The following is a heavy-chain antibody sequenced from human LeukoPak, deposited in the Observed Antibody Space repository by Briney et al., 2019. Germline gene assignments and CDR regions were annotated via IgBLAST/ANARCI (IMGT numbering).Heavy chain of an antibody. CDR2: INHSGIT. J-gene: IGHJ4*02. CDR3: ASLYYDSSGYSKGDY. D-gene: IGHD3-22*01. Sequence: SETLSLTCAVYGGSFSGYYWSWIRQPPGKGLEWIGDINHSGITNYNPSLKSRVTISVDTSKNQFSLNLSSVTAADTAVYYCASLYYDSSGYSKGDYWGQGTLVTVSS. V-gene: IGHV4-34*01. CDR1: GGSFSGYY.